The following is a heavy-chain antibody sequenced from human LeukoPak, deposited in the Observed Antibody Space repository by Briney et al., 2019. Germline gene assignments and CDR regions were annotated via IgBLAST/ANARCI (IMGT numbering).Heavy chain of an antibody. CDR1: GFTFSSYA. CDR2: ISYDGSNK. J-gene: IGHJ4*02. V-gene: IGHV3-30-3*01. Sequence: PGGSLRLSCAASGFTFSSYAMHWVRQAPGKGLEWVAVISYDGSNKYYADSVKGRFTISRDNSKNTLYLQMNSLRAEDTAVYYCARDRQMAGTDLDYWGQGTLVTVSS. CDR3: ARDRQMAGTDLDY. D-gene: IGHD6-19*01.